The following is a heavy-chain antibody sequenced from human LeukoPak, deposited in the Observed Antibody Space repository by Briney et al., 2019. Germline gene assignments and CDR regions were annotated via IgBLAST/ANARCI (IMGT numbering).Heavy chain of an antibody. Sequence: PSETLSLTCTVSGGSISSGSYYWSWIRQPAGKGLEWIGSIYYSGSTYYNPSLKSRVTISVDTSKNQFSLKLSSVTAADTAVYYCARGDEGGPPHKYSSSCFDYWGQGTLVTVSS. V-gene: IGHV4-39*07. J-gene: IGHJ4*02. CDR3: ARGDEGGPPHKYSSSCFDY. CDR2: IYYSGST. CDR1: GGSISSGSYY. D-gene: IGHD6-13*01.